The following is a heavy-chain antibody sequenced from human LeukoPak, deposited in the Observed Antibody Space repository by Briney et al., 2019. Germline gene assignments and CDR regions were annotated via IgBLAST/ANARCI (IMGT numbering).Heavy chain of an antibody. Sequence: GGSLRLSCAVSGFTFSNYAMSWGRPAPGKGPAWVSSFSGSGGSTYYADSVKGRFTISRDNSKNTLYLQMNSLRAEDTAVYYCAKSGLSRFDYWGQGTLVTVSS. CDR2: FSGSGGST. CDR1: GFTFSNYA. J-gene: IGHJ4*02. CDR3: AKSGLSRFDY. D-gene: IGHD4/OR15-4a*01. V-gene: IGHV3-23*01.